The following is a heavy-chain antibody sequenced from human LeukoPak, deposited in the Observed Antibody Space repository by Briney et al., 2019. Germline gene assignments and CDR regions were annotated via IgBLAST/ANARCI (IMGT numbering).Heavy chain of an antibody. Sequence: SQTLSLTCDISGDAVSSNSAAWNWIRQSPSRGLEWLGRTYYRSKWYYDYAVSVKSRITISPDTSKNQFSLQLNSVTADDTAVYYCARGFALDFWGQGTMVTVSS. J-gene: IGHJ3*01. CDR1: GDAVSSNSAA. CDR3: ARGFALDF. CDR2: TYYRSKWYY. V-gene: IGHV6-1*01.